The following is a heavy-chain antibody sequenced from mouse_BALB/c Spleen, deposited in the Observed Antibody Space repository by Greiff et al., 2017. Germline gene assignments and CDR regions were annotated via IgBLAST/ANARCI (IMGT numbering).Heavy chain of an antibody. J-gene: IGHJ4*01. V-gene: IGHV5-15*02. D-gene: IGHD2-4*01. CDR1: GFTFSDYG. CDR3: ARDGGLRRGYYAMDY. CDR2: ISNLAYSI. Sequence: EVKLVESGGGLVQPGGSRKLSCAASGFTFSDYGMAWVRQAPGKGPEWVAFISNLAYSIYYADTVTGRFTISRENAKNTLYLEMSSLRSEDTAMYYCARDGGLRRGYYAMDYWGQGTSVTVSS.